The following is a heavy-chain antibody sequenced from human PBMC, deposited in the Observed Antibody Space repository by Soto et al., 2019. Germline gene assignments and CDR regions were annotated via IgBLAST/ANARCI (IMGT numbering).Heavy chain of an antibody. CDR2: IGTRSDI. V-gene: IGHV3-21*02. D-gene: IGHD1-1*01. CDR1: GFTFSPYS. Sequence: EVQLVDSGGGLVKPGGSLRLSCVASGFTFSPYSMNWVLQAPGQGLEWVSTIGTRSDIYYAESVKGRFTISRDNAKNSLSLQMNSLRVEDTAVYYCAREENAWTLAYGLDVWGQGTAVTVSS. CDR3: AREENAWTLAYGLDV. J-gene: IGHJ6*02.